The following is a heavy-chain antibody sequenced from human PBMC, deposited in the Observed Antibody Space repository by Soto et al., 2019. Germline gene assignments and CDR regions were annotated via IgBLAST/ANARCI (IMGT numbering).Heavy chain of an antibody. Sequence: GGSLRLSCAASGFTFSSYAMSWVRQAPGRGLEWVSAITGAGTSTYYPDSVKGRFTISRDNSENTLYLQMNSLRVEDTAIYYCAKEYCSSTSCYAGIHYYYMDVWGKGTTVTVSS. CDR2: ITGAGTST. CDR3: AKEYCSSTSCYAGIHYYYMDV. D-gene: IGHD2-2*01. J-gene: IGHJ6*03. V-gene: IGHV3-23*01. CDR1: GFTFSSYA.